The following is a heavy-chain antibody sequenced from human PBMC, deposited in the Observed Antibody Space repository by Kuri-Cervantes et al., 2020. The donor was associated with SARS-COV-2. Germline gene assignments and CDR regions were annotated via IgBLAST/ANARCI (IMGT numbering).Heavy chain of an antibody. D-gene: IGHD2-2*01. Sequence: GGSLRLSCAASGFTFSSYGMHWVRQAPGKGLEWVAVIWYDGSNKYYADSVKGRFTIPRDNSKNTLYLQMNSLRAEDTAVYYCARDDVVVPAATDYYYGMDVWGQGTTVTVSS. CDR2: IWYDGSNK. CDR3: ARDDVVVPAATDYYYGMDV. J-gene: IGHJ6*02. V-gene: IGHV3-33*01. CDR1: GFTFSSYG.